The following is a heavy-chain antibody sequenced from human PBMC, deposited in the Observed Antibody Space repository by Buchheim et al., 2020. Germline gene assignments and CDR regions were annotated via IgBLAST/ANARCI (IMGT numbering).Heavy chain of an antibody. CDR3: ARVASVPTAMVDY. D-gene: IGHD5-18*01. CDR1: GGSISSSSYY. J-gene: IGHJ4*02. Sequence: QVRLQESGPGLVKPSETLSLTCTVSGGSISSSSYYWGWIRQPPGKGLEWIGYIYYSGSTYYNPSLKSRVTISVDTSKSQFSLKLSSVTAADTAVYYCARVASVPTAMVDYWGQGTL. CDR2: IYYSGST. V-gene: IGHV4-31*03.